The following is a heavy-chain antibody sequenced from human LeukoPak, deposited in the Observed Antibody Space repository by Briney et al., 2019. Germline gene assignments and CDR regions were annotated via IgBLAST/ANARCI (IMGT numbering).Heavy chain of an antibody. J-gene: IGHJ4*02. D-gene: IGHD6-19*01. CDR1: GFTFSSNY. CDR2: IYSGGST. Sequence: GGSLRLSCAASGFTFSSNYMSWVRQAPGKGLEWVSVIYSGGSTYYSDSVKGRFTISRDNSKNTLYLQMNSLRAEDTAVYYCARYGSAWYIDSWGQGTLVTVSS. V-gene: IGHV3-53*05. CDR3: ARYGSAWYIDS.